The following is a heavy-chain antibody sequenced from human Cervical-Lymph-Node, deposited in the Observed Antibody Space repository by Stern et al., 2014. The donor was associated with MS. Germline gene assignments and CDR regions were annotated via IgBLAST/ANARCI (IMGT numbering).Heavy chain of an antibody. Sequence: VQLVESGGGVVQPGRSLRLSCAASGFTFSSYAMHWVRQAPGKGLEWVAVISYDGSNKYYADSVKGRFTISRDNSKNTLYLQMNSLRAEDTAVYYCARDSQHIVVVTAFGDWYFDLWGRGTLVTVSS. D-gene: IGHD2-21*02. CDR3: ARDSQHIVVVTAFGDWYFDL. J-gene: IGHJ2*01. CDR1: GFTFSSYA. CDR2: ISYDGSNK. V-gene: IGHV3-30*01.